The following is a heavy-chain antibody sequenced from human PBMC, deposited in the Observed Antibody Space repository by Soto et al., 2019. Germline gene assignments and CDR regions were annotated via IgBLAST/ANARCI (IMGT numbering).Heavy chain of an antibody. Sequence: GGSLRLSCAASGFTFSPYAMSWVRQPPGKGLEWVSAISGSGATTYYADSVKGRFTISRDNSKNTLYLQMNSLRVGGTAVYYCAQDMRFDPWGQGTLVTVSS. J-gene: IGHJ5*02. V-gene: IGHV3-23*01. CDR1: GFTFSPYA. CDR2: ISGSGATT. CDR3: AQDMRFDP. D-gene: IGHD2-2*01.